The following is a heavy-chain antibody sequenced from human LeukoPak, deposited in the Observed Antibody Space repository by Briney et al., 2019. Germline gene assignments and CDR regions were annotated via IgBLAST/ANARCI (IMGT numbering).Heavy chain of an antibody. Sequence: ASVGVSCKASGYTLTSYYMHWVRQAPGQGLEWMGIINPGNGFTSYAQKFQDRVTMTRDTSTSTVYMELSSLRSEDTAVYFCTRTDTDYGDYGLAFDIWGQGTMVTFSS. J-gene: IGHJ3*02. CDR2: INPGNGFT. D-gene: IGHD4-17*01. V-gene: IGHV1-46*01. CDR1: GYTLTSYY. CDR3: TRTDTDYGDYGLAFDI.